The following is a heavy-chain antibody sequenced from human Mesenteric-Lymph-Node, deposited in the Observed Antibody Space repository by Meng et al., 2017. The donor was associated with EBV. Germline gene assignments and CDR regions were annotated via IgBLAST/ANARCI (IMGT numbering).Heavy chain of an antibody. CDR2: MYFSGGT. D-gene: IGHD3-10*01. CDR3: ARGWGYYGSGSYYNLNQYYFDY. J-gene: IGHJ4*02. CDR1: GGSLSSTNYY. V-gene: IGHV4-39*01. Sequence: QLKLQESGPGLVKPSEXLSLTCTGSGGSLSSTNYYWGWIRQSPGKGLEWIGNMYFSGGTYYNPSLKSRVTISIDTSNNQFSLKLSSVTAADTAVYYCARGWGYYGSGSYYNLNQYYFDYWGQGTLVTVSS.